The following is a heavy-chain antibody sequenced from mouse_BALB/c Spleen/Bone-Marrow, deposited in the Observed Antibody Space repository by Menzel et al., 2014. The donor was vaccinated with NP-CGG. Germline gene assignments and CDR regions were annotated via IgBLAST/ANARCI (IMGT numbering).Heavy chain of an antibody. J-gene: IGHJ2*01. CDR2: ILPGSGST. Sequence: QVQLQQSGAELMKPGASVKISCKATGYTFSSYWIEWVKQRPGHGLEWIGEILPGSGSTNYNEKFKGKATFTADTSSNTAYMQLSSLTSEDSAVYYCARLNYYGSLDSWGQGTTLTVSS. CDR3: ARLNYYGSLDS. CDR1: GYTFSSYW. V-gene: IGHV1-9*01. D-gene: IGHD1-1*01.